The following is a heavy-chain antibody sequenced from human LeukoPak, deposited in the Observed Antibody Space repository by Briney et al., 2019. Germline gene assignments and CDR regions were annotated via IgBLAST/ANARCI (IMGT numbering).Heavy chain of an antibody. CDR3: TRQDYDFWSGGNDY. CDR2: IRSKANSYAT. V-gene: IGHV3-73*01. Sequence: GGSLRLSCAASGFTFSGSAMHWVRQASGKGLEWVGRIRSKANSYATAYAASVKGRFTISRDDSKNTAYLQMNSLKTEDTAVYSCTRQDYDFWSGGNDYWGQGTLVTVSS. J-gene: IGHJ4*02. D-gene: IGHD3-3*01. CDR1: GFTFSGSA.